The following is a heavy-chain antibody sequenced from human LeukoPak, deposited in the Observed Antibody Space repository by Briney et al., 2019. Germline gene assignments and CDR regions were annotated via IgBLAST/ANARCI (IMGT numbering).Heavy chain of an antibody. J-gene: IGHJ6*04. V-gene: IGHV3-7*01. Sequence: GGFLRLSCAASGLTFRSYWMTWVRQAPGKEPEWVANIKEDGSEKYYEDSVKGRFTISRDNAKNSLYLQMNSLRAEDTAVYYCAELGITMIGGVWGKGTTVTISS. CDR1: GLTFRSYW. CDR2: IKEDGSEK. D-gene: IGHD3-10*02. CDR3: AELGITMIGGV.